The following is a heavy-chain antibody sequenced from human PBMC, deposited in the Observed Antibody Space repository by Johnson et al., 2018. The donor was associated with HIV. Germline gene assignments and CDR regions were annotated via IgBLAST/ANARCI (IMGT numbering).Heavy chain of an antibody. V-gene: IGHV3-43D*03. Sequence: VQLVESGGVVVQPGGSLRLSCAASGFTFDDYAMHWLRQAPGKGLEWVSLISWDGGITYYADSVKGRFTISRDNSNNSLYLHMTSLRAEDIALYYCARDRTPYCSTTTCYNDACDVWGQGTMVTVSS. J-gene: IGHJ3*01. CDR1: GFTFDDYA. CDR3: ARDRTPYCSTTTCYNDACDV. CDR2: ISWDGGIT. D-gene: IGHD2-2*01.